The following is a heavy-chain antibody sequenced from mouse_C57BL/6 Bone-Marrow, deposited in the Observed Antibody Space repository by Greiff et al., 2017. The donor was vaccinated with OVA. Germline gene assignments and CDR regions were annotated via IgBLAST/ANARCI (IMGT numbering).Heavy chain of an antibody. V-gene: IGHV7-1*01. CDR3: ARDAFPTEGFAY. D-gene: IGHD1-1*01. CDR2: SRNKANDYTT. J-gene: IGHJ3*01. CDR1: GFTFSDFY. Sequence: EVQLVESGGGLVQSGRSLRLSCATSGFTFSDFYMEWVRQAPGKGLEWIAASRNKANDYTTEYSASVKGRFIVSRDTSQSILYLQMNALRAEDTAIYYGARDAFPTEGFAYWGQGTLVTVSA.